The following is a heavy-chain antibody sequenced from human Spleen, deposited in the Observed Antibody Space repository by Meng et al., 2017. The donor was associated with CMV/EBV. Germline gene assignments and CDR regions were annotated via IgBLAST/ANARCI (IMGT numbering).Heavy chain of an antibody. V-gene: IGHV3-13*01. D-gene: IGHD5-18*01. CDR2: IGTAGDT. CDR3: ARRYSYGQYYFDY. CDR1: GFTFSSYD. Sequence: GESLKISCAASGFTFSSYDMHWVRQATGKGLEWVSAIGTAGDTYYPGSVKGRFTISRENAKNSLYLQMNSLRAEDTALYYCARRYSYGQYYFDYWGQGTLVTVSS. J-gene: IGHJ4*02.